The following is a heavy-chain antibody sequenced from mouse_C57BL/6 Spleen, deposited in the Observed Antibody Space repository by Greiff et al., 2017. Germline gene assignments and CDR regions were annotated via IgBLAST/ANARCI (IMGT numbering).Heavy chain of an antibody. J-gene: IGHJ2*01. CDR2: IYPRSGNT. CDR3: ARIQSLYYGPYYFDY. CDR1: GYTFTSYG. V-gene: IGHV1-81*01. D-gene: IGHD2-1*01. Sequence: QVQLQQSGAELARPGASVKLSCKASGYTFTSYGISWVKQRTGQGLEWIGEIYPRSGNTYYNEKFKGKATLTADKSSSTAYMELRSLTSEDSAVYFGARIQSLYYGPYYFDYWGQGTTLTVSS.